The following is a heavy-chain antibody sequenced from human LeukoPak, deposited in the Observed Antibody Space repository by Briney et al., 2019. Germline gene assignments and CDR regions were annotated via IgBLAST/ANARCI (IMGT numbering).Heavy chain of an antibody. D-gene: IGHD6-13*01. CDR2: INHSGST. CDR3: ARDYSSSLGYYFGY. CDR1: GGSFSGYY. Sequence: SETLSLTCAVYGGSFSGYYWSWIRQPPGKGLEWIGEINHSGSTNYNPSLKSRVTISVDTSKNQFSLKLRSVTAADTAIYYCARDYSSSLGYYFGYWGQGTLVTVSS. J-gene: IGHJ4*02. V-gene: IGHV4-34*01.